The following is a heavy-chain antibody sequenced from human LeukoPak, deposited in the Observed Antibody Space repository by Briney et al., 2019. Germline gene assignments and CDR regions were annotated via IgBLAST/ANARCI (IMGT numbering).Heavy chain of an antibody. Sequence: ASVKVSCKVSGYTFTALSMHWGRQAPGKGLGWMGGFDPEDGETIYAQTFQGRVTTTEDTSTDTAYMELSSLRSEDTAVYYCATAAAGTFDFDHWGQGTLVTVSS. J-gene: IGHJ4*02. CDR3: ATAAAGTFDFDH. D-gene: IGHD6-13*01. V-gene: IGHV1-24*01. CDR1: GYTFTALS. CDR2: FDPEDGET.